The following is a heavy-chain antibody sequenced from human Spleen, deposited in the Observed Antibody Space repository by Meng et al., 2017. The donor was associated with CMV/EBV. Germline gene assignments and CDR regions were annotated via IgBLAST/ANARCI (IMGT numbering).Heavy chain of an antibody. D-gene: IGHD2-8*01. Sequence: GESLKISCAASGFTLRSYEMNWVRQAPGKGLEWVSYIRSGGNSGSIIYYADSVKGRFTMSRDNAKNSLYLQMNSLRVGDTAVYYCARGLYGTSSFDYWGQGTLVTVSS. V-gene: IGHV3-48*03. J-gene: IGHJ4*02. CDR1: GFTLRSYE. CDR3: ARGLYGTSSFDY. CDR2: IRSGGNSGSII.